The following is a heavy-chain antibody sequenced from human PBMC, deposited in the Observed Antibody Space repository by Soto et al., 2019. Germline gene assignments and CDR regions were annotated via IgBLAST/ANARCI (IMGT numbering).Heavy chain of an antibody. CDR3: ARGILNWGLPKRPYYFDF. Sequence: QVQLQESGPGLVKPSQTLSLACSLSGGSIYTGNYYWSWIRHHPGKCLEWIGYNCYRGSYFYNTSVNSRISISVHTSKNQFSLTLSSVTAADTAVYYCARGILNWGLPKRPYYFDFWGQGTLVTVSS. CDR1: GGSIYTGNYY. D-gene: IGHD7-27*01. V-gene: IGHV4-31*03. J-gene: IGHJ4*02. CDR2: NCYRGSY.